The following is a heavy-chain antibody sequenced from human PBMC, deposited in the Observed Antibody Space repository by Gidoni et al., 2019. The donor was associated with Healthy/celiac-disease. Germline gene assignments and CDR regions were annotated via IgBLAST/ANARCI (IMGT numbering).Heavy chain of an antibody. CDR3: APTLEGYFDL. CDR1: GGSFSGYY. CDR2: INHSGST. D-gene: IGHD3-16*01. V-gene: IGHV4-34*01. J-gene: IGHJ2*01. Sequence: QVQLQQWGAGLLKPSETLSLTCAVYGGSFSGYYWSWIRQPPGKGLEWIGEINHSGSTNYNPSLKSRVTISVDTSKNQFSLKLSSVTAADTAVYYCAPTLEGYFDLWGRGTLVTVSS.